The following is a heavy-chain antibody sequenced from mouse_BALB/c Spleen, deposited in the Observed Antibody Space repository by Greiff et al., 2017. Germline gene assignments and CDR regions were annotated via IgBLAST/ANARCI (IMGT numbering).Heavy chain of an antibody. D-gene: IGHD2-4*01. CDR3: ARGAMITTWFAY. Sequence: EVKLEESGPGLVKPSQSLSLTCSVTGYSITSGYYWNWIRQFPGNKLEWMGYISYDGSNNYNPSLKNRISITRDTSKNQFFLKLNSVTTEDTATYYCARGAMITTWFAYWGQGTLVTVSA. V-gene: IGHV3-6*02. CDR2: ISYDGSN. J-gene: IGHJ3*01. CDR1: GYSITSGYY.